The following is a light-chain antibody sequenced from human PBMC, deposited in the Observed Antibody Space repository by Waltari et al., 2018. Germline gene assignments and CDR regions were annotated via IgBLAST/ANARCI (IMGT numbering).Light chain of an antibody. V-gene: IGLV2-23*02. CDR2: EVT. Sequence: QSALTQPASMSGSPGHSVTISCPGTSDDVGGYNLVSWYQQHPGKAPKLIIFEVTKRPSGVSNRFSGSRSGNTASLTLSGLQPEDEAAYYCCSYAGTDSWVFGGGTKVTVL. CDR1: SDDVGGYNL. J-gene: IGLJ3*02. CDR3: CSYAGTDSWV.